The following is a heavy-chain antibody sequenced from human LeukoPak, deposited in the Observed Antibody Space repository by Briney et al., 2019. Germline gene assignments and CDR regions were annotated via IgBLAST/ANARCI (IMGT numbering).Heavy chain of an antibody. Sequence: SETLSLTCTVSGGSISSGGYYWSWIRQHPGKGLEWIGYIYYSGSTYYNPSLKSRVTISVDASKNQFSLKLSSVTAADTAVYYCARDRRHYYDSSGYSDYYYYMDVWGKGPRSPSP. D-gene: IGHD3-22*01. J-gene: IGHJ6*03. CDR2: IYYSGST. CDR3: ARDRRHYYDSSGYSDYYYYMDV. V-gene: IGHV4-31*03. CDR1: GGSISSGGYY.